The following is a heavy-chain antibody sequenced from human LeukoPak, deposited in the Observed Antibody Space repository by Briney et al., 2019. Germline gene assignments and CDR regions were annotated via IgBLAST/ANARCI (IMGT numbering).Heavy chain of an antibody. CDR3: ARGDSSGWYDY. CDR1: GYTFTNYG. CDR2: ISTNNGDT. D-gene: IGHD6-19*01. Sequence: ASVKVSCKASGYTFTNYGISWVRQAPGQGLEWLGWISTNNGDTNYAQKLQDRVTLTTDTFTTTAYMELRSLRSDDTAVYYCARGDSSGWYDYWGQGTLVTVSS. J-gene: IGHJ4*02. V-gene: IGHV1-18*01.